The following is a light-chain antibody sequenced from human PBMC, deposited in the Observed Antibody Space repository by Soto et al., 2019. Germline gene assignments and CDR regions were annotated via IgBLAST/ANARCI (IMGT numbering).Light chain of an antibody. Sequence: IQMTQCPTHVSESVGDTFTFTVRASQGLKFLAWYQQKPGKAPRLLIYEASNLQSGVPSRFSGSGSGTDFTLTISSLQPEDFATYYCQQSYSTPRTFGQGTKVDIK. J-gene: IGKJ1*01. V-gene: IGKV1-39*01. CDR3: QQSYSTPRT. CDR1: QGLKF. CDR2: EAS.